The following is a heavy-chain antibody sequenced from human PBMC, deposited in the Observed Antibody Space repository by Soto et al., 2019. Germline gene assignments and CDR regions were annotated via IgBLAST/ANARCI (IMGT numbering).Heavy chain of an antibody. D-gene: IGHD3-3*01. CDR1: GGSISSYY. Sequence: QVQLQESGPGLVKPSETLSLTCTVSGGSISSYYWSWIRQPAGKGLEWIGRIYTSGSTNYNPSLKSRVSMSVDTYKNQSPLKLSSVTAADTAVYYCARASYDFGSLFGMDVWGQGTTVTVSS. V-gene: IGHV4-4*07. J-gene: IGHJ6*02. CDR3: ARASYDFGSLFGMDV. CDR2: IYTSGST.